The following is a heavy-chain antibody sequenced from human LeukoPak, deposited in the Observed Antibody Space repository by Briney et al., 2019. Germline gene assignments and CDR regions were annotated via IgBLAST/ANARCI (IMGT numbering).Heavy chain of an antibody. CDR2: IYSSGST. Sequence: SGTLSLTCTFSSGSISSNYWNWIRQPPGKGLEWIGYIYSSGSTTYNPSLKSRVTISLDTSKNQFSLKVNSVTAADTAVYYCARSRLNSYYMDVWGKGTTVTVSS. CDR3: ARSRLNSYYMDV. J-gene: IGHJ6*03. V-gene: IGHV4-59*01. CDR1: SGSISSNY. D-gene: IGHD3-16*01.